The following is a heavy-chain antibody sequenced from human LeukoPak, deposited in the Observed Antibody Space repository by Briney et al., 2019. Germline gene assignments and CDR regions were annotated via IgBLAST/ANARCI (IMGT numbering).Heavy chain of an antibody. CDR1: RGSISGYS. CDR3: VRGPYGASISKWFDP. CDR2: IYYSGDT. Sequence: ASETLSLTCTVSRGSISGYSWSWIRQSPGGGLEWIGYIYYSGDTAYNPSLRSRFTLSVDTSKNQFSLQLRSVTTADTAVYYCVRGPYGASISKWFDPWGQGTQVIVSS. V-gene: IGHV4-59*01. D-gene: IGHD4/OR15-4a*01. J-gene: IGHJ5*02.